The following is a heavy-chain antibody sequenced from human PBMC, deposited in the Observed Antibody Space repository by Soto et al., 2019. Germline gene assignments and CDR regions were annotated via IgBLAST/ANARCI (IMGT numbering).Heavy chain of an antibody. D-gene: IGHD3-9*01. Sequence: GGFLRLSCAASGFTFSSYAMSWVRQAPGKGLEWVSAISGSGGSTYYADSVKGRFTISRDNSKNTLYLQMNSLRAEDTAVYYCAKDRALLRYFDWSYFDYWGQGTLVTVSS. CDR2: ISGSGGST. CDR3: AKDRALLRYFDWSYFDY. CDR1: GFTFSSYA. V-gene: IGHV3-23*01. J-gene: IGHJ4*02.